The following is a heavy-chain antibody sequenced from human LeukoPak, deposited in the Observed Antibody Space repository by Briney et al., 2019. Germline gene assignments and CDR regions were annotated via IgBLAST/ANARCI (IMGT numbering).Heavy chain of an antibody. CDR3: ARCIAARPGASTDYYYYMDV. J-gene: IGHJ6*03. CDR2: VYYSGST. Sequence: SETLSLTCTVSGGSISGYYWSWIRQPPGEGLEWIGYVYYSGSTTYNPSLKSPVTISVDTSKNQFSLKLSSVTATDTAVYYCARCIAARPGASTDYYYYMDVWGKGNPGHRLL. CDR1: GGSISGYY. V-gene: IGHV4-59*08. D-gene: IGHD6-6*01.